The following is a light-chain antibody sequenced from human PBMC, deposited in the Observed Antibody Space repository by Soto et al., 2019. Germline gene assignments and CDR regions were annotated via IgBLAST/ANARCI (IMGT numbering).Light chain of an antibody. CDR1: QRVSNH. Sequence: ETVMTQSRVTLSVSPVDTATLSCGASQRVSNHLAWYQQKPGQAPRLLIYGASSRATGIPDRFSGSGSGTDFTLTISRLEPEDFAVYICQQYGTSPRTFGQGTRLEI. CDR3: QQYGTSPRT. J-gene: IGKJ5*01. CDR2: GAS. V-gene: IGKV3-20*01.